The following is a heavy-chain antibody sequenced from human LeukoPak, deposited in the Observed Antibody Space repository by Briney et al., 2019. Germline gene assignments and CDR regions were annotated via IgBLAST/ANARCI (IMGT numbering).Heavy chain of an antibody. CDR2: INPNSGGT. D-gene: IGHD3-3*01. CDR1: GYTFTGYY. V-gene: IGHV1-2*02. CDR3: ATDFWSGSDFDY. J-gene: IGHJ4*02. Sequence: ASVKVSCKASGYTFTGYYMHWVRQAPGQGLEWMGWINPNSGGTDYAQKFQGRVTMTRDTSISTAYMELSRLRSDDTAVYYCATDFWSGSDFDYWGQGTLVTVSS.